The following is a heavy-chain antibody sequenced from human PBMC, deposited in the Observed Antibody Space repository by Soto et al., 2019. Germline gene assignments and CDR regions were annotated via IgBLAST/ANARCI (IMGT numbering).Heavy chain of an antibody. J-gene: IGHJ4*02. Sequence: SETLSLTCTVSGGSISSYYWSWIRQPPGKGLEWIGYIYYSGSTNYNPSLKSRVTISVDTSKNQFSLKLSSVTAADTPLYYCARAATVTTYVDYWGQGTLVTVSX. CDR2: IYYSGST. D-gene: IGHD4-17*01. CDR3: ARAATVTTYVDY. CDR1: GGSISSYY. V-gene: IGHV4-59*01.